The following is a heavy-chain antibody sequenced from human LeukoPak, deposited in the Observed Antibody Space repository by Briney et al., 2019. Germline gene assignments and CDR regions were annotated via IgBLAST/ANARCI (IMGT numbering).Heavy chain of an antibody. D-gene: IGHD7-27*01. CDR2: IKEDGSDK. CDR1: GFIFSSYW. J-gene: IGHJ4*02. CDR3: ARANWAFDY. V-gene: IGHV3-7*01. Sequence: GGSLRLSCAASGFIFSSYWMSWVRQAPGKGLEWVANIKEDGSDKYYVDSVKGRFTISRDNAKNSLYLQMSSLRAEDTAVYYCARANWAFDYWGQGTLVTVSS.